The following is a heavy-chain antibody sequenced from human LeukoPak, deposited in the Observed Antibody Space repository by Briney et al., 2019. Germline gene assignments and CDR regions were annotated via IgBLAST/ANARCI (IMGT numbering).Heavy chain of an antibody. D-gene: IGHD5-24*01. CDR2: MNPSGGST. V-gene: IGHV1-46*01. CDR1: GYTVTSYC. Sequence: GASVKVSCKSSGYTVTSYCMHWVRQAPGQGLEWMGIMNPSGGSTSYAQKFQGRRAMTRDTSTSTVYMELSSLRSAATAVYSCARPLRRHDLFDYWGQGPLVIVSS. CDR3: ARPLRRHDLFDY. J-gene: IGHJ4*02.